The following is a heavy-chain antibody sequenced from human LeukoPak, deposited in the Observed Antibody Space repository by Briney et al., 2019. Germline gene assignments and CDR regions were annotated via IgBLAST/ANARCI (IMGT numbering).Heavy chain of an antibody. Sequence: GGSLRLSCAASGFTFSSYEMNWVRQAPGEGLEWVSYISSSGSTIYYADSVKGRFTISRDNAKNSLYLQMNSLRAEDTAVYYCARIAVAGDFDYWGQGTLVTVSS. D-gene: IGHD6-19*01. CDR1: GFTFSSYE. J-gene: IGHJ4*02. CDR3: ARIAVAGDFDY. V-gene: IGHV3-48*03. CDR2: ISSSGSTI.